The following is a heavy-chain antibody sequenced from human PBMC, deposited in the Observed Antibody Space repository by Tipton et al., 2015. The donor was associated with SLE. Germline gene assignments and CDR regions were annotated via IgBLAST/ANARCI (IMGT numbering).Heavy chain of an antibody. CDR1: GFTFGDYA. Sequence: SLRLSCTASGFTFGDYAMSWFRQAPGKGLEWVGFIRSKAYGGTTEYAASVKGRFTTSRDDSKSIAYLQMNSLKTEDTAVYYCTRDQLRFLEWFPGFDPWGQGTLVTVSS. J-gene: IGHJ5*02. CDR3: TRDQLRFLEWFPGFDP. V-gene: IGHV3-49*03. CDR2: IRSKAYGGTT. D-gene: IGHD3-3*01.